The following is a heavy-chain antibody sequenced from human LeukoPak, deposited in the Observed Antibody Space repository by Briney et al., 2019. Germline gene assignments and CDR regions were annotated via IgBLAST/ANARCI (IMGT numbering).Heavy chain of an antibody. V-gene: IGHV3-23*01. Sequence: GGSLRLSCAASGFTFSSYGMGWVRQAPGKGLEWVSAISGSGGSTYYADSVKGRFIISRDNSKNTLYLQMNSLRAEDTAVYYCAKDGGTMVRGVIDYWGQGTLVTVSS. CDR1: GFTFSSYG. D-gene: IGHD3-10*01. J-gene: IGHJ4*02. CDR2: ISGSGGST. CDR3: AKDGGTMVRGVIDY.